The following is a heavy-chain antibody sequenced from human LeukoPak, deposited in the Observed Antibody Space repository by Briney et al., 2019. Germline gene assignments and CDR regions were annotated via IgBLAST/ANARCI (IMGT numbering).Heavy chain of an antibody. J-gene: IGHJ3*02. V-gene: IGHV3-21*01. CDR2: ISSSSSYI. Sequence: PGGSLRLSCAASGFTFGLYSMNWVRQAPGKGLEWVSSISSSSSYIYYADSVKGRFTISRDNAKNSLYLQMNSLRAEDTAVYYCARVGHLDAFDIWGQGTMVTVSS. CDR1: GFTFGLYS. CDR3: ARVGHLDAFDI.